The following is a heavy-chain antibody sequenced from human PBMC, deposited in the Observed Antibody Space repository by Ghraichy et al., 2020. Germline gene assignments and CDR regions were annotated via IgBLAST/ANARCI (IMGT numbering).Heavy chain of an antibody. CDR2: INHSGST. CDR3: ASGYSGYE. V-gene: IGHV4-34*01. J-gene: IGHJ4*02. D-gene: IGHD5-12*01. Sequence: SETLSLTCAVYGGSFSGYYWSWIRQPPGKGLEWIGEINHSGSTNYNPSLKSRVTISVDTSKNQFSLKLSSVTAADTAVYYCASGYSGYEWGQGTLVTVSS. CDR1: GGSFSGYY.